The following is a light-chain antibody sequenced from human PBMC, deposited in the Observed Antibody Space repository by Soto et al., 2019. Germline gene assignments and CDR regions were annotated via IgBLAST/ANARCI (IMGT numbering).Light chain of an antibody. J-gene: IGKJ1*01. CDR3: QQYNSYSRT. V-gene: IGKV1-5*03. CDR1: QSISSW. CDR2: KAS. Sequence: DIQMTQSPSTLSASVGDRVSITCRASQSISSWLAWYQQKPGKAPKLLIYKASSLKSGVPSRFSGSGSGTEFTPTISSLQPDDFATYYCQQYNSYSRTFGQGTKVEIK.